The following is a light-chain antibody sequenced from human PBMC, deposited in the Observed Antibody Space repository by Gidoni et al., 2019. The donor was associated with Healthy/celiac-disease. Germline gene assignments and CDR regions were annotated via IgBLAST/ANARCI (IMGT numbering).Light chain of an antibody. J-gene: IGLJ2*01. V-gene: IGLV2-23*02. CDR2: EVS. CDR3: CSYAGSSTFAT. CDR1: SSDVGSYNL. Sequence: HSALTQPASVSGSPGQSLTISCTGTSSDVGSYNLVSWYQQHPGKAPKLMIYEVSKRPSGVSNRFSGSKSGNTASLTISGLQAEDEADYYCCSYAGSSTFATFGGGTKLTVL.